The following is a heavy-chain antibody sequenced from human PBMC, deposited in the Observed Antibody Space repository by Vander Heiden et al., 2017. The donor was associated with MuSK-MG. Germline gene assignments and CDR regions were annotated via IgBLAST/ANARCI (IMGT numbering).Heavy chain of an antibody. CDR1: GGSFSSTSDF. CDR3: ARDQVPFGGGIRYYYGMDV. D-gene: IGHD3-3*01. V-gene: IGHV4-39*07. Sequence: LQLEESGPGVVMPSETLSLTCRVSGGSFSSTSDFWGWVRQSPGKGLEWIGSIYYSGITKYSPSLKSRVTISIDTSKKQFSLRLTSVTAADTAVYYCARDQVPFGGGIRYYYGMDVWGQGTTVTVSS. CDR2: IYYSGIT. J-gene: IGHJ6*02.